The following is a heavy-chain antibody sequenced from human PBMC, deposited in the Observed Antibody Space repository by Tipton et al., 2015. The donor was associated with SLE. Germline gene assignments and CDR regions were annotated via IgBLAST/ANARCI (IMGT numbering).Heavy chain of an antibody. D-gene: IGHD2-15*01. CDR1: GFNFGAYW. Sequence: SLRLSCVASGFNFGAYWLHWVRQAPEKGLVWISRTNQDGAIRSYVDSVKGRFIISRDNSKSTLYLQMNNVRVEDTALYYCTRGIDPGSSRISDYWGQGTMVSVSS. CDR3: TRGIDPGSSRISDY. V-gene: IGHV3-74*01. J-gene: IGHJ4*02. CDR2: TNQDGAIR.